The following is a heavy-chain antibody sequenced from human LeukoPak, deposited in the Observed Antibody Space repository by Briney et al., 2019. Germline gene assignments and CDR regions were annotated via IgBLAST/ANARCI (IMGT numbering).Heavy chain of an antibody. CDR1: GFTFSSYS. CDR3: ARDQTPLYSSGWYFGFVGGWYFDL. Sequence: PGGSLRLSCAASGFTFSSYSMNWVRQAPGKGLVWVSRINSDGSSTSYADSVKGRFTISRDNAKNTLYLQMNSLRAEDTAVYYCARDQTPLYSSGWYFGFVGGWYFDLWGRGTLVTVSS. CDR2: INSDGSST. J-gene: IGHJ2*01. V-gene: IGHV3-74*01. D-gene: IGHD6-19*01.